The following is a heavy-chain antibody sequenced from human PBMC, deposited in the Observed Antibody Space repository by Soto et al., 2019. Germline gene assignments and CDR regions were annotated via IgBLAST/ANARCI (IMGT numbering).Heavy chain of an antibody. CDR3: ARDRRGSGSYYRGWFDP. V-gene: IGHV1-2*04. D-gene: IGHD3-10*01. CDR1: GYTFTGYY. J-gene: IGHJ5*02. CDR2: INPNSNGT. Sequence: QVQLVQSGAEVKKPGASVKVSCKASGYTFTGYYMHWVRQAPGQGLEWMGWINPNSNGTNYAQKFQGWVTMTRDTSISTAYMELSRLRSDDTAVYYCARDRRGSGSYYRGWFDPWGQGTLVTVSS.